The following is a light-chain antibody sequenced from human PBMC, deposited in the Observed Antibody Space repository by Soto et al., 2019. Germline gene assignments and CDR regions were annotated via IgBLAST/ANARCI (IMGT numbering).Light chain of an antibody. J-gene: IGKJ5*01. V-gene: IGKV2-28*01. CDR1: QSLLYSNGYNY. CDR2: LGS. Sequence: EIVMTQSPLSLPFTPGEPASISCRSSQSLLYSNGYNYLDWYLQRPGQSPRLLIYLGSNRAPGVPDRFSGSGSGTDFTLKIGRLEAEDVGVYYCMQGLQDLTFGRGTRLEIK. CDR3: MQGLQDLT.